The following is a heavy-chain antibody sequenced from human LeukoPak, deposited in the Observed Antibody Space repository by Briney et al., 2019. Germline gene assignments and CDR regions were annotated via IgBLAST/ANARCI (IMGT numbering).Heavy chain of an antibody. CDR1: GGSISSSSYY. J-gene: IGHJ2*01. CDR3: AREGGLLDTGSYWYFDL. CDR2: IYYSGST. V-gene: IGHV4-39*07. Sequence: PSETLSLTCTVSGGSISSSSYYWGWIRQPPGKGLEWIGSIYYSGSTYYNPSLKSRVTISVDTSKNQFSLKLSSVTAADTAVYYCAREGGLLDTGSYWYFDLWGRGTLVTVSS. D-gene: IGHD3/OR15-3a*01.